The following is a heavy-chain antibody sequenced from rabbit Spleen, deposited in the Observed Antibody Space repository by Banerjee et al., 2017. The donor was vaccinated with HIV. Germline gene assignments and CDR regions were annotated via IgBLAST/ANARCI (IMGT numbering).Heavy chain of an antibody. CDR1: GFSFSSTYY. Sequence: QEQLEESGGGLVQPEGSLTLTCTASGFSFSSTYYMCWVRQAPGKGLEWIGCVNTGSGSTYYATWAKGRFTISKTSSTTVTLQMTSLTAADTATYFCARDDAAAGGYQFNFWGPGTLVTVS. CDR3: ARDDAAAGGYQFNF. D-gene: IGHD2-1*01. CDR2: VNTGSGST. J-gene: IGHJ4*01. V-gene: IGHV1S45*01.